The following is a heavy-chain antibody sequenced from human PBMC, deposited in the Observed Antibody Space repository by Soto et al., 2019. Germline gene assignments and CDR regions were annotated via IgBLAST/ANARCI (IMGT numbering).Heavy chain of an antibody. CDR3: ARARIAAAPWFDP. CDR2: IYYSGIT. V-gene: IGHV4-59*12. J-gene: IGHJ5*02. D-gene: IGHD6-13*01. Sequence: SETLSLTCPVSGGTISSYYWSWIRQPPGKGLEWIGYIYYSGITNYNPSLKSRVTISVDTSKNQFSLKLSSVTAADTAVYYCARARIAAAPWFDPWGQGTLVTVSS. CDR1: GGTISSYY.